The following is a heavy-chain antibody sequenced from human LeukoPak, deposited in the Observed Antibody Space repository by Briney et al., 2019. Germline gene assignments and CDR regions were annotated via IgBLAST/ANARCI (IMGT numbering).Heavy chain of an antibody. CDR2: ISGSGGST. J-gene: IGHJ4*02. CDR3: AKVTRYYDCSGYYTGDYFDY. CDR1: GFTFSSYA. Sequence: GGSLRLSCAASGFTFSSYAMSWVRQAPGKGLEWVSRISGSGGSTYYADSVKGRFTISRDNSKNTLYLQINSLRAEDTAVYYCAKVTRYYDCSGYYTGDYFDYWGQGTLVTVSS. D-gene: IGHD3-22*01. V-gene: IGHV3-23*01.